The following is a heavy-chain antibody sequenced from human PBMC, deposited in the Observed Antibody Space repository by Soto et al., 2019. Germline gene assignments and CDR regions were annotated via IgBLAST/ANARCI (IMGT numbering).Heavy chain of an antibody. J-gene: IGHJ4*02. CDR1: GYTFITIG. CDR3: VRDLHASGSYYTDY. D-gene: IGHD3-10*01. CDR2: ISPHKGNT. Sequence: GASVKVSFKASGYTFITIGISWGRQAPGQGLEWMGWISPHKGNTKCAQNFQGRVTMTTDTSTSTAYMELRSLRSDDTAVYYCVRDLHASGSYYTDYWGQGTLVTVSS. V-gene: IGHV1-18*01.